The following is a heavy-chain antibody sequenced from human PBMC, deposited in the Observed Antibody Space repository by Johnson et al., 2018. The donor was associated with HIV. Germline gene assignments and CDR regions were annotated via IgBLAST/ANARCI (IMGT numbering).Heavy chain of an antibody. D-gene: IGHD3-3*01. CDR2: INWNGDST. V-gene: IGHV3-20*04. CDR3: ARDTWIFGVVIERSDAFDI. J-gene: IGHJ3*02. Sequence: VQLVESGGGLVQSGESLRLSCAASGITVNTNYMSWVRQVPGKGLEWVSGINWNGDSTGYAASVKGRFTISRDNAKNSLYLQMNSLRAEDTAFYYCARDTWIFGVVIERSDAFDIWG. CDR1: GITVNTNY.